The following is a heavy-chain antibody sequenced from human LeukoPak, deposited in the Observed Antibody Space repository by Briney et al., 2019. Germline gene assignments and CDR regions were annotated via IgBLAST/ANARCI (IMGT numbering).Heavy chain of an antibody. CDR3: ASAYYDFRSGYQFDY. V-gene: IGHV1-69*02. CDR2: IIPILGIA. J-gene: IGHJ4*02. CDR1: GGTFSSYT. Sequence: ASVKVSCKASGGTFSSYTISWVRQAPGQGLEWMGRIIPILGIANYAQKFQGRVTITADKSTSTAYMELSSLRSEDTAVYYCASAYYDFRSGYQFDYWGQGTLVTVSS. D-gene: IGHD3-3*01.